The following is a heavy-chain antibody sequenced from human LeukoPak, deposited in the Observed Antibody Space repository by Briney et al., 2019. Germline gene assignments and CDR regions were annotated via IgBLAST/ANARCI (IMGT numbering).Heavy chain of an antibody. CDR3: ARTNVDTAMVTDFDH. Sequence: PGGSLRLSCAASGFTFSDYYMSWIRQAPGKGLEWVSYISSSGSTIYYADSVKGRFTISRDNAKNSLYLQMNSLRAEDTAVYYCARTNVDTAMVTDFDHWGQGTLVTVSS. CDR1: GFTFSDYY. CDR2: ISSSGSTI. J-gene: IGHJ4*02. D-gene: IGHD5-18*01. V-gene: IGHV3-11*01.